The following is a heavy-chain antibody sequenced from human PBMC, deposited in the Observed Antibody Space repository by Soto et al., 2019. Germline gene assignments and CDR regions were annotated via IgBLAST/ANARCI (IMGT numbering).Heavy chain of an antibody. Sequence: PSETLSLTCAVSGASFSGTYWSWIRQAPGKGLEWIGYAYHSGTTVYNPSLKSRVSISVDTSKKRVSLRLNSVTAADTAVYYCARYRREAVAGYTLDNWGQGILVTVSS. CDR1: GASFSGTY. V-gene: IGHV4-59*13. CDR2: AYHSGTT. D-gene: IGHD6-13*01. J-gene: IGHJ4*02. CDR3: ARYRREAVAGYTLDN.